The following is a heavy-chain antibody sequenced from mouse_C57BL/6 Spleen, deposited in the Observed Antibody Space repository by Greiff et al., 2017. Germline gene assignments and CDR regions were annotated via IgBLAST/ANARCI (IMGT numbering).Heavy chain of an antibody. Sequence: VKLMESGPGLVQPSQSLSITCTVSGFSLTSYGVHWVRQPPGKGLEWLGVIWSGGSTDYNAAFISRLSISKDNSKSQVFFKMNSLQADDTAIYYCAKGGLYYAFDYWGQGTTLTVSS. D-gene: IGHD2-1*01. J-gene: IGHJ2*01. CDR3: AKGGLYYAFDY. CDR1: GFSLTSYG. V-gene: IGHV2-4*01. CDR2: IWSGGST.